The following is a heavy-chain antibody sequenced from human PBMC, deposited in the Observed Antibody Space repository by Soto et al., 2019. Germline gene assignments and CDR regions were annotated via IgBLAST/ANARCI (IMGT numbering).Heavy chain of an antibody. Sequence: ASVKVSCKASGYTFINYAMHWVRQAPGQRLEWMGWINAGNGDTKYSQKFQGRVTITRDTSASTTYMQLSSLRSQDTAVYYCARDPYYDFWSGSNWFDPWGQGTLVTSPQ. V-gene: IGHV1-3*01. J-gene: IGHJ5*02. CDR3: ARDPYYDFWSGSNWFDP. CDR1: GYTFINYA. D-gene: IGHD3-3*01. CDR2: INAGNGDT.